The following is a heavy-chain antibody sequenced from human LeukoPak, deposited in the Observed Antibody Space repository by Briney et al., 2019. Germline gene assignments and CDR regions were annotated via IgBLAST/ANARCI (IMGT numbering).Heavy chain of an antibody. V-gene: IGHV4-59*01. Sequence: SETLSLTCTVSGGSISSYYWSWIRQPPGKGLEWIGYIYYSGSTNYNPSLKSRVTISVDTSKNQFSLKLSSVTAADTAVYYCARGTKGRYFDWLREILGAFDIWGQGTMVTVSS. CDR2: IYYSGST. CDR3: ARGTKGRYFDWLREILGAFDI. D-gene: IGHD3-9*01. CDR1: GGSISSYY. J-gene: IGHJ3*02.